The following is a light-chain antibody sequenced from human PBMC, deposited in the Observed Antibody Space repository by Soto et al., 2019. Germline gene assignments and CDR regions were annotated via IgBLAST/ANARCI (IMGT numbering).Light chain of an antibody. J-gene: IGKJ1*01. Sequence: DIEMTQSHSTLSASVGDRVTITCRASQSISHFLAWYQQKPGQVPKLLIYDASNLGSGVPSRFRGSGSGTDFTLTISGLQPDDFTTYYCQQYTSYSRAFGHGTKVDIK. CDR1: QSISHF. CDR2: DAS. V-gene: IGKV1-5*01. CDR3: QQYTSYSRA.